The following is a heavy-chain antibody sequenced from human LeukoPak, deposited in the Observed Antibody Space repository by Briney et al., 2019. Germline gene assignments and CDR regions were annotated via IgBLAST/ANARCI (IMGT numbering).Heavy chain of an antibody. CDR2: INTDGSST. J-gene: IGHJ4*02. CDR3: ARVSGMATTRDLDY. CDR1: GFTLSSYW. V-gene: IGHV3-74*01. Sequence: GGSLRLSCAASGFTLSSYWMHWVRQAPGKGLVWVSRINTDGSSTNYADSVKGRFTISRDNAKNTLYLQMNSLRAEDTAVYYCARVSGMATTRDLDYWGQGTLVTVSS. D-gene: IGHD5-24*01.